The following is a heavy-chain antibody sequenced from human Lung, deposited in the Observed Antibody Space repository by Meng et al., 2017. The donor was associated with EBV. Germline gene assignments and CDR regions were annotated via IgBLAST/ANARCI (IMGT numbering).Heavy chain of an antibody. CDR3: AKGYIMITFGGEYAYNWFDP. CDR1: GWSFCGCY. Sequence: GAEMCRPFHIQSFACVVSGWSFCGCYCSWSRKPQGRGLEWIGEIKQSGSTNYNRALKSRVTISLDTSKNQLSMKLSSVTAAETAVYYGAKGYIMITFGGEYAYNWFDPWGQGTLVTVSS. D-gene: IGHD3-16*01. CDR2: IKQSGST. J-gene: IGHJ5*02. V-gene: IGHV4-34*01.